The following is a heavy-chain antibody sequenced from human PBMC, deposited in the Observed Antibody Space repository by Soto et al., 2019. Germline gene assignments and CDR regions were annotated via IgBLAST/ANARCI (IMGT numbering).Heavy chain of an antibody. CDR2: ISAYNGNI. J-gene: IGHJ4*02. V-gene: IGHV1-18*01. CDR1: GYTLSSYG. CDR3: ARDGDISPLWFDY. Sequence: GASVKVSCKASGYTLSSYGITWVRQGPGQGLEWMGWISAYNGNINYAQKFQGRVTMTTDTSTSTAYMELRSLRSDDTAVYYCARDGDISPLWFDYWGQGTRVTVSS. D-gene: IGHD3-9*01.